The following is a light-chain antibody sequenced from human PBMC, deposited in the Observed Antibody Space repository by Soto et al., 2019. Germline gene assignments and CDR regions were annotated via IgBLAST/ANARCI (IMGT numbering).Light chain of an antibody. V-gene: IGLV2-8*01. CDR1: SRDVGGSNS. CDR2: EVT. CDR3: ASSAGTFYV. Sequence: QSALTQPPSASGSLGQSVTISCTGTSRDVGGSNSVSWYRHHPGKAPKVMIYEVTKRPSGVPDRFSASKSGNTASLTVSGLQAADEADYYCASSAGTFYVFGSGTKLTVL. J-gene: IGLJ1*01.